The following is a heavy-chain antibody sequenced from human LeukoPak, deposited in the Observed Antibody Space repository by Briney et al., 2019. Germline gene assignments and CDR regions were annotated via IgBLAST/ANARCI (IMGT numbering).Heavy chain of an antibody. CDR2: ISYDGSNK. Sequence: GGSLRLSCAASGFTFSSYGMHWVRQAPGKGLEWVAVISYDGSNKYYADSVKGRFTISRDNSKNTLYLQMNSLRAEDTAVYYCAKDDSEEFGELLYGYWGQGTLVTVSS. D-gene: IGHD3-10*01. CDR3: AKDDSEEFGELLYGY. V-gene: IGHV3-30*18. CDR1: GFTFSSYG. J-gene: IGHJ4*02.